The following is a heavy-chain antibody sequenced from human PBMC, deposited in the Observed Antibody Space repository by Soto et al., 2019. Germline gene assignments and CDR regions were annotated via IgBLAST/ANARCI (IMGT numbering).Heavy chain of an antibody. J-gene: IGHJ2*01. CDR3: ARLYYYDSSGYYNGWYFDL. CDR1: GGSIRGYY. CDR2: INDNGGT. V-gene: IGHV4-34*01. Sequence: LSLTCGVYGGSIRGYYWSWIRQSPGKGLEWIGDINDNGGTNYNPSLKSRVTTSLDTSKKQVSLMVSSVTAADTAVYYCARLYYYDSSGYYNGWYFDLWGRGTLVTVSS. D-gene: IGHD3-22*01.